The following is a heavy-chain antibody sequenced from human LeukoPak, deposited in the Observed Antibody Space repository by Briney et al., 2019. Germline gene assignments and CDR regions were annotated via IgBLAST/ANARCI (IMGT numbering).Heavy chain of an antibody. CDR2: ISSGSSYI. Sequence: GGSLRLSSAASGFTFSSYSMNWVRQAPGKGLEWVSSISSGSSYIYYADSVKGRFTISRDNAKNSLYLQMNSLRAEDTAVYYCAKEGDQFRGYLDAWGKGTTVTVSS. J-gene: IGHJ6*03. D-gene: IGHD3-16*01. CDR3: AKEGDQFRGYLDA. CDR1: GFTFSSYS. V-gene: IGHV3-21*01.